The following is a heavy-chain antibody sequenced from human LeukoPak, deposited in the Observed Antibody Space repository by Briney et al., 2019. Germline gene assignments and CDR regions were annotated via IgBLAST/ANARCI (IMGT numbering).Heavy chain of an antibody. CDR3: ARDGSSWDGVDY. J-gene: IGHJ4*02. CDR2: ISNSGSTI. D-gene: IGHD6-13*01. CDR1: GLTFRDYH. Sequence: GGSLRLSCAASGLTFRDYHMSWIRQAPGKGLEWVSYISNSGSTIYYTDSVKSRFTISRDNAKNSLYLQMNSLRAEDTAVYYCARDGSSWDGVDYWGQGTLVTVSS. V-gene: IGHV3-11*01.